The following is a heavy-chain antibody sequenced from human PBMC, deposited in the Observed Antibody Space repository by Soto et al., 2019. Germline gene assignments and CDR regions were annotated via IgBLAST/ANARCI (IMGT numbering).Heavy chain of an antibody. CDR2: IDWDDDK. CDR1: GFSLSTSGMC. CDR3: AHRHFGCSGGSCYSRPNWVDP. D-gene: IGHD2-15*01. Sequence: GSGPTLVNPTQTLTLTCTFSGFSLSTSGMCVSWIRQPPGKALEWLARIDWDDDKYYSTSLKTRLTISKDTSKNQVVLTMTNMDPVDTATYYCAHRHFGCSGGSCYSRPNWVDPWGQGTLVTVSS. V-gene: IGHV2-70*12. J-gene: IGHJ5*02.